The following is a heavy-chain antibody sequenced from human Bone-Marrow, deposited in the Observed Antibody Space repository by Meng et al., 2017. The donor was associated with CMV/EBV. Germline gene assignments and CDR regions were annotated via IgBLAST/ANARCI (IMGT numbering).Heavy chain of an antibody. V-gene: IGHV4-59*01. J-gene: IGHJ1*01. CDR1: GGSISSYY. CDR3: ASSLDTDYYDSSGWFVFQH. Sequence: SATLSLTCTVSGGSISSYYWSWIRQPPGKGLEWIGYIYYSGSTNYNPSLKSRVTIAVDTSKNQFSLKLSSVTAADTAVYYCASSLDTDYYDSSGWFVFQHWGQGTLVTVSS. D-gene: IGHD3-22*01. CDR2: IYYSGST.